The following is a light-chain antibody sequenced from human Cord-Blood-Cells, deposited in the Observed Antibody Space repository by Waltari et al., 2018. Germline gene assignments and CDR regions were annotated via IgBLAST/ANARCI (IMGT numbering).Light chain of an antibody. CDR1: QGISSA. CDR3: QQFNNYPIT. V-gene: IGKV1D-13*01. J-gene: IGKJ5*01. Sequence: AIQLTQSPSSLSASVGDRVTITCRASQGISSALAWYQQKPGKAPQLLIYDASSLESGVPSRFSVSGSGTDFTLTISSLQPEDFATYYCQQFNNYPITFGQGTRLEIK. CDR2: DAS.